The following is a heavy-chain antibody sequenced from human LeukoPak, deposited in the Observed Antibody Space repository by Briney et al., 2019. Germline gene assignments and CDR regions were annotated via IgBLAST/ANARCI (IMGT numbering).Heavy chain of an antibody. V-gene: IGHV1-2*02. CDR2: INPNSGGT. Sequence: ASVKVSCTASGYTFTGYYMHWVRQAPGQGLEWMGWINPNSGGTNYAQKFQGRVTMTRDTSISTAYLDLSSLRSDDTAVYYCARNPDSSGWSQTNDYWGQGTLVTVSS. D-gene: IGHD6-19*01. CDR1: GYTFTGYY. J-gene: IGHJ4*02. CDR3: ARNPDSSGWSQTNDY.